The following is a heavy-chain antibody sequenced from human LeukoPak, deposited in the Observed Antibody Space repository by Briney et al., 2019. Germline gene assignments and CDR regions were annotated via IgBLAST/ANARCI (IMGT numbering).Heavy chain of an antibody. D-gene: IGHD1-26*01. Sequence: SQTLSLTCVISGDSVSSSSVAWNWIRKSPSRGLEWLGKTYYRSKWYTEYALSEESRISIDPDTSKNQFSLHLKSVTPDDSAMYYCARGEWELLSWFNPWGQGTQVTVSS. CDR2: TYYRSKWYT. CDR1: GDSVSSSSVA. J-gene: IGHJ5*02. CDR3: ARGEWELLSWFNP. V-gene: IGHV6-1*01.